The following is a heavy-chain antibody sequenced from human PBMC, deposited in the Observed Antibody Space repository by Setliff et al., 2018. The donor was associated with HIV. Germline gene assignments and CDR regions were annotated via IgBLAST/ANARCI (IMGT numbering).Heavy chain of an antibody. CDR3: ARGRGNDYGDYSYYYYMDV. V-gene: IGHV1-3*01. CDR1: GYTFATYA. Sequence: ASVKVSCKASGYTFATYAVLWVRQAPGQRLESMGWINPGNGNTKYSQKFQGRVTISMDASATTLYMELSSQRSEDTAVYYCARGRGNDYGDYSYYYYMDVWGKGTTVTVSS. J-gene: IGHJ6*03. D-gene: IGHD4-17*01. CDR2: INPGNGNT.